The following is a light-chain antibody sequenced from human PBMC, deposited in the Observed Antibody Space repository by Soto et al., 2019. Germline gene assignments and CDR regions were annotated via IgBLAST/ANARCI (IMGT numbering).Light chain of an antibody. CDR3: QHYNSYSEA. J-gene: IGKJ1*01. Sequence: DIQMTQSPSTLSGSVGDRVTITCRASQTISSWLAWYQQKPGKAPKLLIYKASTLKSGVQSRFSGSGSGTEFTLTIRSLQPDDFATYYCQHYNSYSEAFGQGTKVEIK. CDR1: QTISSW. CDR2: KAS. V-gene: IGKV1-5*03.